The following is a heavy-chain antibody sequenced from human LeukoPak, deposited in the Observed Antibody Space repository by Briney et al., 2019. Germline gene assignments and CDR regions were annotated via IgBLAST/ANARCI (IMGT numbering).Heavy chain of an antibody. D-gene: IGHD6-13*01. CDR3: ARVYYSNSYDYWYFDL. J-gene: IGHJ2*01. Sequence: SETLSLTCAVYGGSFSGYYWSWIRQPPGKGLEWIGEINHSGSTNYNPSLKSRVTILLHTSKNHFSLNLSSVTAADTAVYYCARVYYSNSYDYWYFDLWGRGTLVTVSS. V-gene: IGHV4-34*01. CDR1: GGSFSGYY. CDR2: INHSGST.